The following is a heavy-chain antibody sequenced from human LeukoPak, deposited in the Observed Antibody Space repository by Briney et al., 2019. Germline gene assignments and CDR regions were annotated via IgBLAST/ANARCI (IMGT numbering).Heavy chain of an antibody. CDR3: ARRRSRYGDPTYGMDV. D-gene: IGHD4-17*01. CDR1: GYTFTGYY. V-gene: IGHV1-2*04. Sequence: ASVKVSCKASGYTFTGYYMHWVRQAPGQGLEWMGWINPNSGGTNYAQKFQGWVTMTRDTSISTAYMELSRLRSDDTAVYHCARRRSRYGDPTYGMDVWGQGTTVTVSS. CDR2: INPNSGGT. J-gene: IGHJ6*02.